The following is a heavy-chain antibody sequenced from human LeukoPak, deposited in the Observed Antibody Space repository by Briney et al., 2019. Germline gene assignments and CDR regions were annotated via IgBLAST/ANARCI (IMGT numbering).Heavy chain of an antibody. V-gene: IGHV1-46*01. CDR3: GRHTSMGVPLDILEKWFDT. J-gene: IGHJ5*02. D-gene: IGHD2/OR15-2a*01. CDR2: INPSGGST. CDR1: GYTFTSYY. Sequence: ASVKVSCKASGYTFTSYYMHWVRQAPGQGLEWMGIINPSGGSTSYAQKFQGRVTMTRDTSTSTVYMELSSLRSEDTAVYYCGRHTSMGVPLDILEKWFDTWGQGTLVTVSS.